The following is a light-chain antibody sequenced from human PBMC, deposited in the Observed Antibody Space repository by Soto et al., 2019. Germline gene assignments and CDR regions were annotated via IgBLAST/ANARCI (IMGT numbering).Light chain of an antibody. J-gene: IGKJ1*01. CDR2: AAS. CDR1: QSISRY. V-gene: IGKV1-39*01. Sequence: DIQMTQSPSSLSASVGDRITITCRASQSISRYLNWYRHKPGKAPKLLINAASSLERGVPSRFSGGGSGTDFTLNISSLQPDDFATYYCQQNYRATPWTFGQGTKVDIK. CDR3: QQNYRATPWT.